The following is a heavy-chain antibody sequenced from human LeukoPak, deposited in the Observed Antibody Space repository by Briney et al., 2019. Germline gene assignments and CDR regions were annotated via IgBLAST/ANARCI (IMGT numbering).Heavy chain of an antibody. D-gene: IGHD3-16*01. J-gene: IGHJ3*02. CDR3: AREGGFNAFDI. V-gene: IGHV3-33*01. Sequence: PGRSLRLSCAASGFTFSSYGMHWVRQAPGKGLEWVAVIWYDGSNKYYADSVKGRFTISRDNSKNTLYLQMNSLRAEDTAVYYCAREGGFNAFDIWGQGTMVTVSS. CDR1: GFTFSSYG. CDR2: IWYDGSNK.